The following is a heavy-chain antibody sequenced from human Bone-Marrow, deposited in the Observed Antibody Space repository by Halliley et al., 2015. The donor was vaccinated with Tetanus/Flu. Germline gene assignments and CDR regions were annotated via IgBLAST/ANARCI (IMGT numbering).Heavy chain of an antibody. J-gene: IGHJ2*01. CDR2: ISGSGDST. Sequence: CAASGFTFSHYAMSWVRRAPGKGLEWVSTISGSGDSTYYADSVKGRFTISRDNSKSTLYVQMSRLRGDDTAVYFCAKDLSRNNYWYFDIWGRGTLLTVSS. CDR3: AKDLSRNNYWYFDI. CDR1: GFTFSHYA. V-gene: IGHV3-23*01.